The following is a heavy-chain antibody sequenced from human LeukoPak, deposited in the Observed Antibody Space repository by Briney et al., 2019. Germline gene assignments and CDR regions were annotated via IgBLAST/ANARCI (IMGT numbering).Heavy chain of an antibody. CDR1: GFTFSSYA. D-gene: IGHD6-13*01. CDR2: ISYDGSNK. CDR3: AREGQPYNWFDP. J-gene: IGHJ5*02. V-gene: IGHV3-30*01. Sequence: GGSLRLSCAASGFTFSSYAMHWVRQAPGRRLEGVAVISYDGSNKYYADSVKGRFTISRDDSKKTLYLQMNSLRAEDTAVYYCAREGQPYNWFDPWGQGTLVTVSS.